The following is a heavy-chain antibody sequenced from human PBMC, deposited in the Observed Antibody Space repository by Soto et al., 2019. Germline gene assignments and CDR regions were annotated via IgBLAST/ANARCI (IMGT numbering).Heavy chain of an antibody. Sequence: QVRLQESGPGLVKPSETLSLSCLVSGDSVGNGPYYWSWIRQSPGEGLEWIAYIYYSGSTNVNPSLESRVNISIDKSKNQFFPELRSVTAADAAVYFCARVGSSCHSGGCYYYYGLGVWGQGTTVAISS. D-gene: IGHD1-26*01. CDR2: IYYSGST. CDR3: ARVGSSCHSGGCYYYYGLGV. V-gene: IGHV4-61*01. J-gene: IGHJ6*02. CDR1: GDSVGNGPYY.